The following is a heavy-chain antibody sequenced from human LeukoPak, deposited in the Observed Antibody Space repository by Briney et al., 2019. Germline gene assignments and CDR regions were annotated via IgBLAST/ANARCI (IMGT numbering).Heavy chain of an antibody. V-gene: IGHV3-53*01. Sequence: GGSLRLSCAASGFTVSSKYMTWVRQAPGKWLEWVSLIYSGGSTYYADSVKGRFTISRDNSRNTLYLQMNNLRAEDTAVYYCTKEGIVGPTTYSDLWGRGTLVTVSS. CDR2: IYSGGST. D-gene: IGHD1-26*01. CDR3: TKEGIVGPTTYSDL. CDR1: GFTVSSKY. J-gene: IGHJ2*01.